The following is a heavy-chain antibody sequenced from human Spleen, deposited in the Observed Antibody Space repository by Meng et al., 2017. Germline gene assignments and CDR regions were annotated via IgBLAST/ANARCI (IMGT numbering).Heavy chain of an antibody. V-gene: IGHV1-69*06. J-gene: IGHJ4*02. CDR2: IIPLFDTP. Sequence: SVKVSCKASGVTFSNYAISWVRQAPGQGLEWVGGIIPLFDTPNYAQRFQGRVTITADKSTSTAYLELSSLRSEDTAVYYCATLLCSGGTCSHHQPIDYWGQGTLVTVSS. CDR1: GVTFSNYA. CDR3: ATLLCSGGTCSHHQPIDY. D-gene: IGHD2-15*01.